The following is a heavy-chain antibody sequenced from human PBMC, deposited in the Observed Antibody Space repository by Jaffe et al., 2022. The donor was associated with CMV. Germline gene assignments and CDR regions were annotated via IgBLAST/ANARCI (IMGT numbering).Heavy chain of an antibody. CDR1: GFTFTSYA. Sequence: ELQLAESGGGLVQPGGSLRLSCAASGFTFTSYAMSWVRQAPGKGLEWVSAISGSAGSTYYADSVKGRFTISRDNFNNTLYLQMNSLRAEDTAVYYCAKPRQAGLSAGRALDYWGQGTLVTVSS. D-gene: IGHD3-16*02. CDR2: ISGSAGST. V-gene: IGHV3-23*04. J-gene: IGHJ4*02. CDR3: AKPRQAGLSAGRALDY.